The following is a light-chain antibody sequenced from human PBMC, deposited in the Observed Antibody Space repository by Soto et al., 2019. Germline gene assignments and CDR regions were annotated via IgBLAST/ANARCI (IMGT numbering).Light chain of an antibody. J-gene: IGLJ2*01. V-gene: IGLV2-8*01. CDR3: SSFAGNNNLV. CDR1: SSDVGGYNY. CDR2: EVS. Sequence: QSALTQPPSASGSPGQSVTISCTGTSSDVGGYNYVSLYQQHPGKAPKLMISEVSKRPSGVPYRFSGSKSGNTASLTVSGLQAEDEADYYCSSFAGNNNLVFGGGTKITVL.